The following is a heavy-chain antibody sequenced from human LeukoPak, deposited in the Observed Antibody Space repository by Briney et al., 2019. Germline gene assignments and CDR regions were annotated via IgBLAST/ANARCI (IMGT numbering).Heavy chain of an antibody. CDR1: GFTFSSYS. CDR2: ISSSSSYI. CDR3: ARDYLVRGVVGAFDI. V-gene: IGHV3-21*01. D-gene: IGHD3-10*01. Sequence: GGSLRLSCAASGFTFSSYSMNWVRQAPGKGLEWVSSISSSSSYIYYADSVKGRFTISRDNAKNSLYLQMNSLRAEDTAVYYCARDYLVRGVVGAFDIWGQGTMVTVSS. J-gene: IGHJ3*02.